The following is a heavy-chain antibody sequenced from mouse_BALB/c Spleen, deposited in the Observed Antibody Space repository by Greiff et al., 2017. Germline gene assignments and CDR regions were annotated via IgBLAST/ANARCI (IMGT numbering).Heavy chain of an antibody. V-gene: IGHV2-5-1*01. Sequence: VKLVESGPSLVQPSQSLSITCTVSGFSLTSYGVHWVRQSPGKGLEWLGVIWRGGSTDYNAAFMSRLSITKDNSKSQVFFKMNSLQADDTAIYYCAKRGTTVVGPYAMDYWGQGTSVTVSS. D-gene: IGHD1-1*01. CDR2: IWRGGST. CDR3: AKRGTTVVGPYAMDY. J-gene: IGHJ4*01. CDR1: GFSLTSYG.